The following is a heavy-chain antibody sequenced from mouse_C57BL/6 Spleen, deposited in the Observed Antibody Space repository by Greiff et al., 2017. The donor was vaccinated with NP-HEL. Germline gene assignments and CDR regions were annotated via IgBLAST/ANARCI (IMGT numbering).Heavy chain of an antibody. CDR3: ARSHYYGSSSAY. Sequence: QVQLKESGAELVRPGTSVKVSCKASGYAFTNYLIEWVKQRPGQGLEWIGVINPGSGGTNYNEKFKGKATLTADKSSSTAYMQLSSLTSEDSAVYFCARSHYYGSSSAYWGQGTTLTVSS. D-gene: IGHD1-1*01. V-gene: IGHV1-54*01. J-gene: IGHJ2*01. CDR1: GYAFTNYL. CDR2: INPGSGGT.